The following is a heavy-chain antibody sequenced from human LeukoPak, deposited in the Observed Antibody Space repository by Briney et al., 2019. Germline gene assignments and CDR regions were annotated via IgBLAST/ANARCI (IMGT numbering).Heavy chain of an antibody. Sequence: ASVKVSCKASGYTFTSYDINWVRQATGQGLEWMGWMNPNSGNTGYAQKFQGRVTMTRDTSISTAYMELSSLKFEDTAVYYCARGPPNWGMVGYWGQGTLVTVSS. V-gene: IGHV1-8*01. D-gene: IGHD7-27*01. J-gene: IGHJ4*02. CDR2: MNPNSGNT. CDR3: ARGPPNWGMVGY. CDR1: GYTFTSYD.